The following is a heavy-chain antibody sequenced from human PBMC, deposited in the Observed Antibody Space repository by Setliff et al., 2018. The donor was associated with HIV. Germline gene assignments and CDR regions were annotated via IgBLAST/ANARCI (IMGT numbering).Heavy chain of an antibody. CDR2: IIPIFGTA. V-gene: IGHV1-69*13. J-gene: IGHJ4*02. Sequence: SVKVSCKASGGSFSIYAIRWVRQAPGQVLEWMGGIIPIFGTANYEQKFQGRVTITADESTSTAYMELSSLRSEDTAVYYCARDVDTAMVTSNDYWGQGTLVTVSS. CDR3: ARDVDTAMVTSNDY. CDR1: GGSFSIYA. D-gene: IGHD5-18*01.